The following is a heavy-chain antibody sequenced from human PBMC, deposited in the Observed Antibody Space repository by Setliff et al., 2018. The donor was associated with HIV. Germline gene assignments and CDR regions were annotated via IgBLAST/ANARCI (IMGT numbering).Heavy chain of an antibody. CDR3: ARQDILTGYYMFDY. CDR1: GYSFSDYY. D-gene: IGHD3-9*01. V-gene: IGHV1-2*02. CDR2: ISPKYGGT. Sequence: ASVKVSCKASGYSFSDYYIHWVRQAPGHGFQWMGWISPKYGGTNYAQNFQGRVTMTRDTSISTAYMELSSLGSDDTAVYFCARQDILTGYYMFDYWGQGTRVTVSS. J-gene: IGHJ4*02.